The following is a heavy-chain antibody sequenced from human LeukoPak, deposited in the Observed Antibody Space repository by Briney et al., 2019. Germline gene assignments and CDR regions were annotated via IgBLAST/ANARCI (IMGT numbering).Heavy chain of an antibody. V-gene: IGHV3-23*01. CDR1: GFTFSTYS. CDR2: TSSSDPGT. D-gene: IGHD2-15*01. CDR3: ARAPVTSCRGAFCYPFDY. Sequence: PGGSLRLSCAVSGFTFSTYSINWVRQGPGKGLEWVAATSSSDPGTYHADSVGGRFTISRDNSKNTLYLQMNRLRVEDAAVYYCARAPVTSCRGAFCYPFDYWGQGTLVTVSS. J-gene: IGHJ4*02.